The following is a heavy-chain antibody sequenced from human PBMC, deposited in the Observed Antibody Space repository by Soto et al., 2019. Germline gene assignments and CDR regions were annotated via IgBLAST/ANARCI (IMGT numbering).Heavy chain of an antibody. CDR3: AKVSRGIGVVPAAIN. Sequence: EVQLLESGGGLEQPGGSLRLSCVGSGHTFHNYAMTWVRQAPGKGLEWVSGISGSGGSTYYADSVRGRFTISRDDSKHTLYLQMHSLRAEDTAVYYCAKVSRGIGVVPAAINWGQGTLVTVSS. J-gene: IGHJ4*02. CDR2: ISGSGGST. V-gene: IGHV3-23*01. D-gene: IGHD2-2*01. CDR1: GHTFHNYA.